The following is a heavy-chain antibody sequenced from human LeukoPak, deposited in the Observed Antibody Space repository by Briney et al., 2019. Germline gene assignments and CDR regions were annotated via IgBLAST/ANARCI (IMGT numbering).Heavy chain of an antibody. J-gene: IGHJ3*02. V-gene: IGHV3-30*02. CDR1: GFTFSSYG. Sequence: GGSLRLSCAASGFTFSSYGMHWVRQAPGKGLEWVAFIRYDGNNKYYADSVKGRFTISRDNSKNTLYLQMNSLRAEDTAVYYCARDFGDDFWSGYAGAFDIWGQGTMVTVSS. D-gene: IGHD3-3*01. CDR2: IRYDGNNK. CDR3: ARDFGDDFWSGYAGAFDI.